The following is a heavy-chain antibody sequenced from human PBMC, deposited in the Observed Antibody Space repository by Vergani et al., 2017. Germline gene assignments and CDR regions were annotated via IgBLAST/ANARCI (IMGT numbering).Heavy chain of an antibody. V-gene: IGHV3-7*01. Sequence: EMQLVESGGGLVQPGGSLRLSCAASGIIFSSQWMSWVRQAPGKGLEWVANIKQDGSEQYYVDSVKGRFTISRDNAKNTLYLQLSSLRVEDTAIYCCASCSPSEYWGQGTLVTVSS. CDR1: GIIFSSQW. J-gene: IGHJ4*02. D-gene: IGHD2-21*01. CDR2: IKQDGSEQ. CDR3: ASCSPSEY.